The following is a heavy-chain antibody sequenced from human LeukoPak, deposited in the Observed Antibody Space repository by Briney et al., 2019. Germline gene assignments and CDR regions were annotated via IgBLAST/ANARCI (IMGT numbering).Heavy chain of an antibody. CDR3: ARDSSYYGSGSFDY. Sequence: SETLSLTCTVSGGSISSGGYYWSWIRQHPGKGLEWIGYIYYSGSTNYNPSLKSRVTISVDTSKNQFSLKLSSVTAADTAVYYCARDSSYYGSGSFDYWGQGTLVTVSS. D-gene: IGHD3-10*01. CDR1: GGSISSGGYY. J-gene: IGHJ4*02. V-gene: IGHV4-31*03. CDR2: IYYSGST.